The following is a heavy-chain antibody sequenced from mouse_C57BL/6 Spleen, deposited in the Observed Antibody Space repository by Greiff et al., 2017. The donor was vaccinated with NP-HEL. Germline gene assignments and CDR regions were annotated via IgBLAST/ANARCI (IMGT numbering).Heavy chain of an antibody. CDR3: ARIASWSNYVDYAMDY. CDR2: IWWDDDK. J-gene: IGHJ4*01. D-gene: IGHD2-5*01. Sequence: QVTLKESGPGILQPSQTLSLTCSFSGFSLSTFGMGVGWIRQPSGKGLEWLAHIWWDDDKYYNPALKSRLTISKDTSKNQVFLKIANVDTADTATYYGARIASWSNYVDYAMDYWGQGTSVTVSS. V-gene: IGHV8-8*01. CDR1: GFSLSTFGMG.